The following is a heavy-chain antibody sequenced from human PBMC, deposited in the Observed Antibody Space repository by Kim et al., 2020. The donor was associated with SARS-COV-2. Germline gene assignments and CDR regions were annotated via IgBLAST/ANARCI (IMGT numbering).Heavy chain of an antibody. V-gene: IGHV4-34*01. CDR1: GGSSSNYY. CDR3: ARIEVFDFDY. J-gene: IGHJ4*02. CDR2: INHSGST. D-gene: IGHD2-21*01. Sequence: SETLSLTCAVYGGSSSNYYWSWIRQSPGKGLEWIGEINHSGSTNYNPSLKSRVTISVDTSKNQFSLKLSSVTAADTAVYYCARIEVFDFDYWGQGTVVTV.